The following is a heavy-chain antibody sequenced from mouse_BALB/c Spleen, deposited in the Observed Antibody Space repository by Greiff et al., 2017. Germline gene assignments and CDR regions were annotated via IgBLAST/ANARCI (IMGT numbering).Heavy chain of an antibody. CDR1: GYTFTSYW. Sequence: VQLQQPGAELVKPGAPVKLSCKASGYTFTSYWMNWVKQRPGRGLEWIGRIDPSDSETHYNQKFKDKATLTVDKSSSTAYIQLSSLTSEDSAVYYCARGYGNYDAMDYWGQGTSVTVSS. V-gene: IGHV1-69*02. CDR3: ARGYGNYDAMDY. J-gene: IGHJ4*01. D-gene: IGHD2-1*01. CDR2: IDPSDSET.